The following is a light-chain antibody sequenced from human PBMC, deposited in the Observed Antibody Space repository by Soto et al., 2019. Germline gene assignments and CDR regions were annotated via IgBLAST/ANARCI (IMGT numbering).Light chain of an antibody. CDR1: QSVSGSY. Sequence: EIVLTQSPGTLSLSPGERATLSCRASQSVSGSYLAWYQQKPGQAPRLLIYGASSRATGIPDRFSGSGSGTDFTLTITRLEPEDFAVYYCHQYGSSQTFGQGTKVDI. V-gene: IGKV3-20*01. CDR3: HQYGSSQT. J-gene: IGKJ1*01. CDR2: GAS.